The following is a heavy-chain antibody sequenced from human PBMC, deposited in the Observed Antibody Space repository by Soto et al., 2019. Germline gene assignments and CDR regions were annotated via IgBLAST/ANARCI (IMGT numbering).Heavy chain of an antibody. CDR1: GGSISSSSYY. CDR2: IYYSGTT. CDR3: ARGSYYYGSGSRGDAFDI. D-gene: IGHD3-10*01. V-gene: IGHV4-39*01. Sequence: PSETLSLTCTVSGGSISSSSYYWAWVRQPPGKGLEWIGSIYYSGTTYYNPSLKSRVTISEDTSKNQFSLKLSSVTAADTAVFYCARGSYYYGSGSRGDAFDIWGQGTMVTVS. J-gene: IGHJ3*02.